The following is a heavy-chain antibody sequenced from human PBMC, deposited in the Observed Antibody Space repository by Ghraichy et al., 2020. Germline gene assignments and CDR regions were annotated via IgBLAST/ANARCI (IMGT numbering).Heavy chain of an antibody. CDR1: GFTFSHYW. J-gene: IGHJ4*02. Sequence: GGSLRLSCAASGFTFSHYWMSWVRQAPGKGLEWLANIKQDGSEEYYVDSVKGRFTISRDNPKNSLYLQMNSLRAEDSAVYYCAGTITALPGDFWGQGTLVTVSS. CDR2: IKQDGSEE. D-gene: IGHD5-12*01. CDR3: AGTITALPGDF. V-gene: IGHV3-7*01.